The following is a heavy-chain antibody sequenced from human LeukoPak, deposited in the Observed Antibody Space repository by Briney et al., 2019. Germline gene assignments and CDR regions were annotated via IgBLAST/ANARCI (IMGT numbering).Heavy chain of an antibody. D-gene: IGHD2-2*01. CDR2: INSDGSST. J-gene: IGHJ4*02. Sequence: GGSLRLSCAASGFTFSSYWMHWVRQAPGKGLVWVSRINSDGSSTSYADSVKGRFTISRDNAKNTLYLQMDSLRAEDTAVYYCARDPANYCSSTSCYERTYYFDYWGQGTLVTVSS. CDR3: ARDPANYCSSTSCYERTYYFDY. V-gene: IGHV3-74*01. CDR1: GFTFSSYW.